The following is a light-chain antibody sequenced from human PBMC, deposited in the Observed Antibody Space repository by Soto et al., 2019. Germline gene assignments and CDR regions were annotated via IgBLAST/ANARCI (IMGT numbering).Light chain of an antibody. V-gene: IGKV1-39*01. CDR1: QGISTF. CDR2: AAS. Sequence: SVGDRVTITCRASQGISTFLNWYQQKPGKAPRLLIYAASRLQSGVPARFSGSGAETDFTLTITSLQPEDFGIYYCQQSYATVRTFGGGTRLEI. CDR3: QQSYATVRT. J-gene: IGKJ5*01.